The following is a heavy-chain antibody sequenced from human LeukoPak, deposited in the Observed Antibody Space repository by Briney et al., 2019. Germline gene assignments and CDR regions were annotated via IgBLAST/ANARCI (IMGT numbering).Heavy chain of an antibody. V-gene: IGHV1-2*02. J-gene: IGHJ4*02. CDR1: GYTFTGYY. D-gene: IGHD3-10*01. Sequence: ASVKVSCKASGYTFTGYYMHWVRQAPGQGLEWMGWINPNSGGTNYAQKFQGRVTMTRDTSTSTVYMELSSLRSEDTAVYYCARVLGGFGELSFDYWGQGTLVTVSS. CDR2: INPNSGGT. CDR3: ARVLGGFGELSFDY.